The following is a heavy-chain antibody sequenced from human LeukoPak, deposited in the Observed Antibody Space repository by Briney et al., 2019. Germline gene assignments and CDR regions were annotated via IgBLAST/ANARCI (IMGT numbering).Heavy chain of an antibody. J-gene: IGHJ4*02. CDR3: ARPVDDTYAPLDY. CDR2: INNNGSSA. D-gene: IGHD6-19*01. Sequence: PGGSLRLSCAASGFTFSSYWMHWVRQTPGKGLIYISRINNNGSSANYADSLRGRFTISRDNAEHTLYLKMNSLRGEDTGVYYCARPVDDTYAPLDYWGQGTLVTVSS. CDR1: GFTFSSYW. V-gene: IGHV3-74*01.